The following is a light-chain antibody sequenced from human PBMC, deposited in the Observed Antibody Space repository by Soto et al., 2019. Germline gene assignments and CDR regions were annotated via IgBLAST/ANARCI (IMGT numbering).Light chain of an antibody. CDR3: QKYDTSPLT. CDR2: GPS. CDR1: QSVSSSY. J-gene: IGKJ4*01. V-gene: IGKV3-20*01. Sequence: DIVLTQSPGTLSLSPGERATLSCRASQSVSSSYLAWYQQKPGQAPRLLIYGPSNRATGIPDRFSGSGSATDFTLTISRLEPEDFAVYYCQKYDTSPLTFGGGTKVEIK.